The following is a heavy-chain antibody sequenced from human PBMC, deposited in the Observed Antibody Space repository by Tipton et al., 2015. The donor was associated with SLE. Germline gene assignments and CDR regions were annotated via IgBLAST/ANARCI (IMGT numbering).Heavy chain of an antibody. Sequence: TLSLTCTVSGGSISSGDYYWSWIRQPPGKGLEWIGSIYYSGSTYYNPSLKSRVTISVDTSKNQFSLKLSSVTAADTAVYYCARVLAVAYFDYWGQGTLVTVSS. CDR1: GGSISSGDYY. V-gene: IGHV4-39*07. CDR3: ARVLAVAYFDY. D-gene: IGHD6-19*01. CDR2: IYYSGST. J-gene: IGHJ4*02.